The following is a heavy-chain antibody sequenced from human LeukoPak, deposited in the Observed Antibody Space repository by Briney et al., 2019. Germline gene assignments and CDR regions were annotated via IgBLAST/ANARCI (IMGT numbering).Heavy chain of an antibody. CDR1: GFTFSSYW. CDR2: IKQGGSEK. D-gene: IGHD3-10*01. Sequence: GGSLRLSCAASGFTFSSYWMSWVRQAPGKGLEWVANIKQGGSEKYYVDSVKGRFTISRDNAKNSLYLQMNSLRAEDTAVYYCARSDYGSGSYYYYYMDVWGKGTTVTVSS. CDR3: ARSDYGSGSYYYYYMDV. J-gene: IGHJ6*03. V-gene: IGHV3-7*01.